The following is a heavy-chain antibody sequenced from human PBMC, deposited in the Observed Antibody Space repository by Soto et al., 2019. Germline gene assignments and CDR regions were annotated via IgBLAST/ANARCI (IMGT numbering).Heavy chain of an antibody. CDR2: IYYSGST. Sequence: QVQLQESGPGLVKPSETLSLTCTVSGGSVSSGSYYWSWIRQPPGKGLEGIGYIYYSGSTNYNRSLKSRVTISVDTSKNQFSLKLSSVTAADTAVYYCARGPDYYYSSGYYSPPDYWGQGTLVTVSS. CDR3: ARGPDYYYSSGYYSPPDY. D-gene: IGHD3-22*01. J-gene: IGHJ4*02. V-gene: IGHV4-61*01. CDR1: GGSVSSGSYY.